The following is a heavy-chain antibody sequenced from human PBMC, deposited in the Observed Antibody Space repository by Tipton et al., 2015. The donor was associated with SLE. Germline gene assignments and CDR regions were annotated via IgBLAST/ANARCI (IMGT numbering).Heavy chain of an antibody. CDR1: GYTFTSYD. J-gene: IGHJ3*01. D-gene: IGHD4/OR15-4a*01. V-gene: IGHV1-8*02. CDR2: MNPNSGNT. Sequence: QSGAEVKKSGASVKVSCKASGYTFTSYDINWVRRATGQGLEWMGWMNPNSGNTEYAQNFQGRVTMTRNTSISTAYMELSSLRTEVTAVAYGAGGSGGGASWGQGTVVTVLS. CDR3: AGGSGGGAS.